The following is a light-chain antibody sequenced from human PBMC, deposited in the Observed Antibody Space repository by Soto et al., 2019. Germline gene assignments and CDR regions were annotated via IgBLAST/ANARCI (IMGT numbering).Light chain of an antibody. CDR2: QDS. CDR3: QAWDSSTVV. J-gene: IGLJ2*01. Sequence: SYELTQPPSVSVSPGQTASITCSGDKLGDKYACWYQQKPGQSPVLVMYQDSKRPSGIPERFSGSNSGNTATLTISGTQAMDEADYYCQAWDSSTVVSGGGTKLTVL. CDR1: KLGDKY. V-gene: IGLV3-1*01.